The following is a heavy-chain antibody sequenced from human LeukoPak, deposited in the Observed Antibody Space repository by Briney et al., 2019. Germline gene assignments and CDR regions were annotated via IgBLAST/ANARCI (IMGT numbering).Heavy chain of an antibody. Sequence: GGSLRLSCAASGLTFSTYRMHWVRQAPGKGLVWVSRINGDGSDTSYADSVKGRFTISRDNAKNTLYLQMNVLRAEDTAVYYCARDAFGVDKSPFWGQGTLVTVSS. V-gene: IGHV3-74*01. J-gene: IGHJ4*02. CDR1: GLTFSTYR. CDR3: ARDAFGVDKSPF. CDR2: INGDGSDT. D-gene: IGHD3-3*01.